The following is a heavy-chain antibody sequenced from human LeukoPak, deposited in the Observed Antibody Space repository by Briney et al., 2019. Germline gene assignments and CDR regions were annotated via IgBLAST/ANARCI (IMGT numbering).Heavy chain of an antibody. CDR3: ATSRMTIIGGVRDY. D-gene: IGHD3-10*01. V-gene: IGHV3-48*03. J-gene: IGHJ4*02. CDR1: GFTFSSYE. Sequence: GGSLRLSCAASGFTFSSYEMNWVRQAPGKGLEWVSYISSSGSTIYYADSVKDRFTISRDNAKNSLYLHLHSLRAEDTAVYYCATSRMTIIGGVRDYWGQGTLVTVSS. CDR2: ISSSGSTI.